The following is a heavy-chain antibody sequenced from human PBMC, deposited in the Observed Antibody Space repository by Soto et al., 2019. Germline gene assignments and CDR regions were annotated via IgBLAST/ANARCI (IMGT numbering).Heavy chain of an antibody. CDR1: GGSISSSNW. D-gene: IGHD6-19*01. V-gene: IGHV4-4*02. CDR2: IYHSGST. Sequence: PSETLSLTCAVSGGSISSSNWWSWVRQPPGKGLEWIGEIYHSGSTNYNPSLKSRVTISVDKSKNQFSLKLSSVTAADTAVYYCARVRVIEVAGTGDAFDIWGQGTMVTVSS. CDR3: ARVRVIEVAGTGDAFDI. J-gene: IGHJ3*02.